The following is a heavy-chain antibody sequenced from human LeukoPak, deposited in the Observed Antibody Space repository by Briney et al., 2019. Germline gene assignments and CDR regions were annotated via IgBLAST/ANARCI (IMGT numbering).Heavy chain of an antibody. CDR2: ISGGGGST. D-gene: IGHD1-26*01. CDR3: AKGGKWDVTPFDY. Sequence: GGSLRLSCAVSGFTFSGYAMSWVRQAPGKGLEWVSTISGGGGSTYYADSAKGRFTISRDNSKNTLYLQVNSLRAEDTAVYYCAKGGKWDVTPFDYWGQGTLVTVSS. CDR1: GFTFSGYA. J-gene: IGHJ4*02. V-gene: IGHV3-23*01.